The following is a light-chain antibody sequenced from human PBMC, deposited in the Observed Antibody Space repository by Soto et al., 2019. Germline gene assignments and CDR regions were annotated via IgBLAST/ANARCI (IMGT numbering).Light chain of an antibody. V-gene: IGKV3-15*01. CDR1: QSVSSN. CDR2: GAS. Sequence: EIAMTQSPATLSVSPGQRVTLSCRASQSVSSNLAWYQQKRGQAPRLLIFGASTRATGIPARFSGSASGTEFTLTISSRQSEDFAVYHCQQYNDWPPMYTFGQGTKLEIK. CDR3: QQYNDWPPMYT. J-gene: IGKJ2*01.